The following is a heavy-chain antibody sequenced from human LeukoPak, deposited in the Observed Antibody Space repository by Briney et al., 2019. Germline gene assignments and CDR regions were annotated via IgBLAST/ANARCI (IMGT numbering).Heavy chain of an antibody. V-gene: IGHV4-39*01. CDR2: ILYSGST. CDR1: GGSISSSRHY. J-gene: IGHJ4*02. Sequence: SETLSLTCTVSGGSISSSRHYWGWIRQPPGKGLEWIGNILYSGSTNYNPSLKSRVTIFVDTSKNQFSLKLSSVTAADTADYYCVRRVAGSSYRDYWGQGTLVTVSS. CDR3: VRRVAGSSYRDY. D-gene: IGHD3-22*01.